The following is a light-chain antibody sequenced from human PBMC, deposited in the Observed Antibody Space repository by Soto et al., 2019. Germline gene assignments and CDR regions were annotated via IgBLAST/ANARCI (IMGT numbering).Light chain of an antibody. CDR3: SSYAGGNNWV. V-gene: IGLV2-8*01. J-gene: IGLJ3*02. Sequence: QSALTQPPSASGSPGQSLTISCTGTSSDVGAHNYVSWYQQNPGKAPKLMLYDVNKRPSGVPDRFSGSKSGNTASLTVSGLQAEDEADYYCSSYAGGNNWVFGGGTKVTDL. CDR2: DVN. CDR1: SSDVGAHNY.